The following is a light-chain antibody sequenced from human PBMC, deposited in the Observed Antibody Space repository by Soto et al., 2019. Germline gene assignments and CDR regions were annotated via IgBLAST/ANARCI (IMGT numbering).Light chain of an antibody. V-gene: IGLV2-14*01. CDR1: SSDVGGYNY. Sequence: QSALTQPASVSGSPGQSITISCTGTSSDVGGYNYVSWYQQHPGKAPKLMIYEVSNRPSGVSNRFSGSKSGNTASLTISGLQAEDEAEYYCQAYDYSLTASVFGRGAKLTVL. CDR3: QAYDYSLTASV. J-gene: IGLJ3*02. CDR2: EVS.